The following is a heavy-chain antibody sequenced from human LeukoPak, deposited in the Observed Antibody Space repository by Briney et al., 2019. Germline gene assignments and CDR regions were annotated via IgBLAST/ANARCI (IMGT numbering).Heavy chain of an antibody. V-gene: IGHV4-39*01. CDR2: IYYSGST. Sequence: PSETLSLTYTVSGGSISSSSYYWGWIRQPPGKGLEWIGSIYYSGSTYYNPSLKSRVTISVDTSKNQFSLKLSSVTAADTAVYYCAKMTGSNAFDIWGQGTMVTVSS. CDR3: AKMTGSNAFDI. J-gene: IGHJ3*02. D-gene: IGHD3-9*01. CDR1: GGSISSSSYY.